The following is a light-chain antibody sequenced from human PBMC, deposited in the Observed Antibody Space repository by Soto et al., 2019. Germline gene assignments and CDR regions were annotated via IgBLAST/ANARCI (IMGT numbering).Light chain of an antibody. J-gene: IGKJ3*01. CDR3: QQLNSYPGKFT. CDR2: AAY. CDR1: QDVSDY. V-gene: IGKV1-9*01. Sequence: DIQLTQSPSFLSASVGDRVTITCRASQDVSDYLAWYQHAPGKAPNLLIYAAYTLQSGVPSRFSGSGSGTDFTLTIYSLQPEDFATYYCQQLNSYPGKFTFGPGTKVDIK.